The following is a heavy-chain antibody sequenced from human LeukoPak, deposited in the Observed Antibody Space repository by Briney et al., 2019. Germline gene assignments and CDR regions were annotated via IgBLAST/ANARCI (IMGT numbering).Heavy chain of an antibody. V-gene: IGHV3-7*01. CDR2: IKQDGSEK. CDR3: ARVGGTNIAARPYYFDY. CDR1: GFTFSSYW. Sequence: GTSLRLSCAASGFTFSSYWMSWVRQAPGKGLEWVANIKQDGSEKYYVDSVKGRFTISRDNAKNSLYLQMNSLRAEDTAVYYCARVGGTNIAARPYYFDYWGQGTLVTVSS. J-gene: IGHJ4*02. D-gene: IGHD6-6*01.